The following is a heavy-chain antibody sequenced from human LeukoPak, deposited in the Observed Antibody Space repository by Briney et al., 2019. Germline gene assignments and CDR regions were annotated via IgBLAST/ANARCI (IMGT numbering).Heavy chain of an antibody. CDR3: ARVHRGVAVAGTDYFDY. V-gene: IGHV1-69*05. D-gene: IGHD6-19*01. CDR1: GGTFSSYA. Sequence: SVKVFCKASGGTFSSYAISWVRQAPGQGLEWMGGTIPIFGTANYAQKFQGRVTMTRDTSTSTVYMELSSLRSEDAAVYYCARVHRGVAVAGTDYFDYWGQGTLVTVSS. CDR2: TIPIFGTA. J-gene: IGHJ4*02.